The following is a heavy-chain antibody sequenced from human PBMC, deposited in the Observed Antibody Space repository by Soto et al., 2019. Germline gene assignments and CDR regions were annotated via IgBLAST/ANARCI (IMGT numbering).Heavy chain of an antibody. J-gene: IGHJ5*02. Sequence: GGSLRLSCAASGFTFSSYAMHWVRQAPGKGLEWVAVISYDGSNKYYADSVKGRFTISRDNSKNTLYLQMNSLRAEDTAVYYCARDSAGLYCSSTSCYLGWFDPWGQGTLVTVSS. V-gene: IGHV3-30-3*01. CDR2: ISYDGSNK. D-gene: IGHD2-2*01. CDR3: ARDSAGLYCSSTSCYLGWFDP. CDR1: GFTFSSYA.